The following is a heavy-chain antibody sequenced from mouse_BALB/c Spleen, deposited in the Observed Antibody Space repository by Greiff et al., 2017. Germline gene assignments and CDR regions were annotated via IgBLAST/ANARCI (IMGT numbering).Heavy chain of an antibody. V-gene: IGHV5-6-5*01. J-gene: IGHJ4*01. Sequence: EVMLVESGGGLVKPGGSLKLSCAASGFTFSSYAMSWVRQTPEKRLEWVASISSGGSTYYPDSVKGRFTISRDNARNILYLQMNSLQTDDTAMYYCAKHGRYYAMDYWGQGTSVTVSS. CDR1: GFTFSSYA. CDR2: ISSGGST. CDR3: AKHGRYYAMDY.